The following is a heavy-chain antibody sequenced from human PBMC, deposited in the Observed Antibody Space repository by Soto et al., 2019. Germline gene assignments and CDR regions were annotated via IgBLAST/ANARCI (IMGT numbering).Heavy chain of an antibody. CDR2: ISDSGGST. CDR3: AKPISGYYAPSDH. V-gene: IGHV3-23*01. Sequence: EVQLLESGGGLVQPGGSLRISCAASGFIFSSFAMSWVRQAPGKGLEWVSVISDSGGSTYYADSVRGRFTISRDNSKSTLFLQMNSLRGDDTAIYYCAKPISGYYAPSDHWGQGTQVTVSS. J-gene: IGHJ4*02. D-gene: IGHD3-22*01. CDR1: GFIFSSFA.